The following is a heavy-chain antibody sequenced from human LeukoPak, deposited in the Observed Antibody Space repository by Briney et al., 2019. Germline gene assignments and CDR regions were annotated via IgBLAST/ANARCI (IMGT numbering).Heavy chain of an antibody. J-gene: IGHJ4*02. CDR3: AREGNGDYGLNY. Sequence: ASVKVSCKASGYTFTSYGISWVRQAHGQGLEWMGWISAYNGNTNYAQKFQGRVTMTRDMSTSTVYMELSSLRSEDTAVYYCAREGNGDYGLNYWGQGTLVTVSS. D-gene: IGHD4-17*01. CDR1: GYTFTSYG. V-gene: IGHV1-18*01. CDR2: ISAYNGNT.